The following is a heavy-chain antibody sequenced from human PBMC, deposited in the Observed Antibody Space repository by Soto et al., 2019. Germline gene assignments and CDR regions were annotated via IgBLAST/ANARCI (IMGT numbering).Heavy chain of an antibody. J-gene: IGHJ4*02. CDR3: AREYNYDSSGIGFDS. CDR1: GGSISSYY. D-gene: IGHD3-22*01. Sequence: PSETLSLTCTVSGGSISSYYWSWIRQPPGKGLEWIGYIYYSGSTDYDPSLKSRVTISVDRSKNQFSLKLSSVTAADTAVYYCAREYNYDSSGIGFDSWGQGTLVTVSS. CDR2: IYYSGST. V-gene: IGHV4-59*01.